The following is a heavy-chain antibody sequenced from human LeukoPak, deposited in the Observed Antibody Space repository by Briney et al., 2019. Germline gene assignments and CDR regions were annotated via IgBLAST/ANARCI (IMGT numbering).Heavy chain of an antibody. V-gene: IGHV3-30*02. Sequence: GGSLRLSCAASGFTFSSYGMHWVRQAPGKGLEGVAFIRYDGSNKYYADSVKGRFTISRDNSKNTLYLQMNSLRAEDTAVYYCAKDSGRQYSRTSDFDYWGQGTLVTVSS. CDR2: IRYDGSNK. CDR3: AKDSGRQYSRTSDFDY. CDR1: GFTFSSYG. D-gene: IGHD6-13*01. J-gene: IGHJ4*02.